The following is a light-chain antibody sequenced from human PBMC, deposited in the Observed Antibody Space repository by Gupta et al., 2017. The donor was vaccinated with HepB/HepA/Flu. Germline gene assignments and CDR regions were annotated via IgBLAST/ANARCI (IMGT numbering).Light chain of an antibody. V-gene: IGKV3-11*01. CDR2: DAS. CDR3: QQRVDWPPLT. J-gene: IGKJ4*01. CDR1: QNIDNY. Sequence: EIVLTQSPATLSLSPGERVTLSCRASQNIDNYLAWYQQRPGQAPRLLIYDASNRATGIPARFSGSGYGTDFTLTISNRESEDFAVYYCQQRVDWPPLTFGGGTKVEIK.